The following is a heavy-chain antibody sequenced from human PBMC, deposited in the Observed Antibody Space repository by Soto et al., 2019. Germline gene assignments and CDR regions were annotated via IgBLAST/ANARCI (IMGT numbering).Heavy chain of an antibody. CDR3: ARDNSESNSWWFDP. D-gene: IGHD1-26*01. J-gene: IGHJ5*02. CDR1: GFTFNTYY. V-gene: IGHV1-46*02. CDR2: INPSGVST. Sequence: ASVKVSCKASGFTFNTYYMHWVRQAPGQGLEWMGLINPSGVSTKYAQKFQGRVTLTRDTSTSTVSMELSSLRSEDTAVYYCARDNSESNSWWFDPWGQGTLVTVSS.